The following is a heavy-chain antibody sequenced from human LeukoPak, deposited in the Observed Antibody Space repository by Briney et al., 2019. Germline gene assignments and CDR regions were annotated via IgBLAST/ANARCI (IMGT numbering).Heavy chain of an antibody. V-gene: IGHV3-73*01. J-gene: IGHJ6*03. D-gene: IGHD6-13*01. CDR1: GFTFSGSA. Sequence: GGSLRLSCAASGFTFSGSAMHWVRQASGKGLEWVGRIRSKANSYATAYAASVKGRFTISRDDSKNTAYLQMNSLKTEDTAVYYCTRHSSAGVLGYYYMDVWGKGTTVTVSS. CDR3: TRHSSAGVLGYYYMDV. CDR2: IRSKANSYAT.